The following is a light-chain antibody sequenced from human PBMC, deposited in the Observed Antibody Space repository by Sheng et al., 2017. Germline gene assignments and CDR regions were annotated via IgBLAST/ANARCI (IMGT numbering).Light chain of an antibody. V-gene: IGKV1-9*01. CDR3: QQFGSYPFT. Sequence: DIQLTQSPSFLSASVGDRVTITCRASQGISNYLAWYQQKPGKAPHVLIYTATALESGVPSRFRGSGSGATFTLTISSLQPEDLATYYCQQFGSYPFTFGPGTTVDLK. CDR1: QGISNY. CDR2: TAT. J-gene: IGKJ3*01.